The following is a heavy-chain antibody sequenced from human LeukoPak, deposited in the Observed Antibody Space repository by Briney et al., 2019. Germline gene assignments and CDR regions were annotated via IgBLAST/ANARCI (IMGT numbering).Heavy chain of an antibody. CDR3: ARDRFGELDSYYYYYGMDV. CDR1: GYTFPSYF. V-gene: IGHV1-2*06. CDR2: INPNSGGT. J-gene: IGHJ6*02. D-gene: IGHD3-10*01. Sequence: GASVKVSCKASGYTFPSYFMHWVRQAPGQGLEWMGRINPNSGGTNYAQKFQGRVTMTRDTSISTAYMELSRLRSDDTAVYYCARDRFGELDSYYYYYGMDVWGQGTTVTVSS.